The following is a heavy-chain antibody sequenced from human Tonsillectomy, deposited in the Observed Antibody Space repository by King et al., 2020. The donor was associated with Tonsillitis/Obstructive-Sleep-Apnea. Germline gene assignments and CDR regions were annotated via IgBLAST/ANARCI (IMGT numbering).Heavy chain of an antibody. D-gene: IGHD4-17*01. CDR3: ARESDYGDYEGVDY. CDR1: GGSFSGYY. Sequence: VQLQQRGAGLLKPSETLSLTCAVYGGSFSGYYWSWIRQPPGKGLEWIGEINHSGSTNYNPSLKSRVTISVDTSKNQFSLKLSSVTAADTAVYYCARESDYGDYEGVDYWGQGTLVTVSS. CDR2: INHSGST. V-gene: IGHV4-34*01. J-gene: IGHJ4*02.